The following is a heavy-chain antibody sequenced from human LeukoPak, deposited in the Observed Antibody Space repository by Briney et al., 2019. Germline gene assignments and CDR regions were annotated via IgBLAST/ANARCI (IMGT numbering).Heavy chain of an antibody. CDR2: IYYSGST. J-gene: IGHJ5*02. CDR1: GGSISSSSYY. V-gene: IGHV4-39*07. CDR3: ARGGNYWHQWWFDP. D-gene: IGHD1-26*01. Sequence: SETLSLTCTVSGGSISSSSYYWGWIRQPPGKGLEWIGSIYYSGSTYYNPSLKSRVTMSLDTSKNQFSLELNSVTPADTAVYYCARGGNYWHQWWFDPWGRGTLVSVSS.